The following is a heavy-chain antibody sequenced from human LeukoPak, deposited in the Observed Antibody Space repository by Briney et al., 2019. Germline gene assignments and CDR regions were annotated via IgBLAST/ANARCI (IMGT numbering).Heavy chain of an antibody. CDR1: GYTFTSYD. CDR3: ARDLRPYYYDSSGYYYGWFDP. CDR2: MSPNSGYI. Sequence: ASVKVSCKASGYTFTSYDINWVRQATGQGLEWMGWMSPNSGYIGYAQKLKGRVTMATNTSISTAYMELSSLRSEDTAVYYCARDLRPYYYDSSGYYYGWFDPWGQGTLVTVSS. J-gene: IGHJ5*02. D-gene: IGHD3-22*01. V-gene: IGHV1-8*01.